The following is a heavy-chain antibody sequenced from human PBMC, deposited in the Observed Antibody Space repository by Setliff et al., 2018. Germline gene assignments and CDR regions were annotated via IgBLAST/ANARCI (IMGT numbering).Heavy chain of an antibody. V-gene: IGHV3-23*01. CDR2: ISGSGGST. D-gene: IGHD6-19*01. CDR3: AKDSSGWPHSLISCFQH. J-gene: IGHJ1*01. CDR1: GFTFSSYA. Sequence: GGSLRLSCAASGFTFSSYAMSWVRQAPGKGLEWVSAISGSGGSTYYADSVKGRFTISRDNSKNTLYLQMNSLRAEDTAVYYCAKDSSGWPHSLISCFQHWGQGTLVTVSS.